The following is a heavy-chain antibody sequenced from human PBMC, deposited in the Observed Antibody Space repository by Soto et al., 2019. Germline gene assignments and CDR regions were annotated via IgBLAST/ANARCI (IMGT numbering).Heavy chain of an antibody. CDR1: GFTFSSYD. D-gene: IGHD3-22*01. CDR2: IRGSGGST. V-gene: IGHV3-23*01. Sequence: EVQLLESGGGLVQPGGSLRLSCAASGFTFSSYDMVWVRQAPGKGPEWGSSIRGSGGSTFYADSVKGRFTLSRDNYRNTLYLEMNSLRAEETAIYYCAKGNGCYYDHSGTAYEAFDSWGQGTKVTVSS. CDR3: AKGNGCYYDHSGTAYEAFDS. J-gene: IGHJ3*02.